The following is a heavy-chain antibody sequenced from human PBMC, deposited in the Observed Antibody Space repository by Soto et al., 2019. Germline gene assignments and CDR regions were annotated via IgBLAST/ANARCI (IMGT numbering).Heavy chain of an antibody. CDR1: GFTFSSYG. CDR2: IWYDGSNK. Sequence: GGSLRLSCAASGFTFSSYGMHWVRQAPGKGLEWVAVIWYDGSNKYYADSVKGRFTISRDNSKNTLYLQMNSLRAEDTAVYYCARDYVNYGSGSYLDWGQGTLVTVSS. J-gene: IGHJ4*02. V-gene: IGHV3-33*01. CDR3: ARDYVNYGSGSYLD. D-gene: IGHD3-10*01.